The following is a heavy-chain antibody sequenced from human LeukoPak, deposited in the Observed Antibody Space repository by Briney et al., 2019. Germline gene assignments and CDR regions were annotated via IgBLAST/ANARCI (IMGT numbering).Heavy chain of an antibody. CDR3: ARASQQLVKYYYYYYGMDV. J-gene: IGHJ6*02. V-gene: IGHV4-59*01. CDR2: IYYSGST. CDR1: GGSISSYY. Sequence: PSETLSLTCTVSGGSISSYYWSWIRQPPGKGLEWIGYIYYSGSTNYNPSLKSRVTISVDTSKNQFSLKLSSVTAADTAVYYCARASQQLVKYYYYYYGMDVWGQGTTVTVSS. D-gene: IGHD6-13*01.